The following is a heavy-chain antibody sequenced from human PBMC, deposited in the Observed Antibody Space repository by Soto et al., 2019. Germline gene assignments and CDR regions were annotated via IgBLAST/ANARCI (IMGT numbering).Heavy chain of an antibody. CDR3: ARGSYYSGWV. CDR1: GDSVSSTSTA. CDR2: TYYRSKWYS. Sequence: PSQTLSLTCAIYGDSVSSTSTAWSWIRQSPSRGLEWLGRTYYRSKWYSDYAVSVKSRITINPDTSKNRFSLQLNSVTPEDTAVYYCARGSYYSGWVWGQGTLVPVSS. J-gene: IGHJ4*02. V-gene: IGHV6-1*01. D-gene: IGHD6-19*01.